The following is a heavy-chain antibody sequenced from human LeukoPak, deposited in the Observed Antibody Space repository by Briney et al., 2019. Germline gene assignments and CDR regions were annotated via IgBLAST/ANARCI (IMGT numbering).Heavy chain of an antibody. Sequence: PSETLSLTCAASGGSIMTTNWWSGVRHPPGKGLEWIGEVHLSGATNYNPSLESRVSMSIDTSKNQMSLKLTSVTAADTAIYFCTRESGSFSPFGFWGQGTLVSVSS. CDR2: VHLSGAT. D-gene: IGHD1-26*01. V-gene: IGHV4-4*02. J-gene: IGHJ4*02. CDR1: GGSIMTTNW. CDR3: TRESGSFSPFGF.